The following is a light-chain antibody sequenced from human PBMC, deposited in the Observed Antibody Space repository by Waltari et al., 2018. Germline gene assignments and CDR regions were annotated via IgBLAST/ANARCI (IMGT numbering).Light chain of an antibody. CDR1: SSDVGGYNY. V-gene: IGLV2-14*01. CDR3: SSYTSSSTWV. Sequence: QSALTQPASVSGSPGQSITISCPGPSSDVGGYNYVPWYQQHPGKAPKLMIYDVSKRPSGVSNRFSGSKSGNTASLTISGLQAEDEADYYCSSYTSSSTWVFGGGTKLTVL. CDR2: DVS. J-gene: IGLJ3*02.